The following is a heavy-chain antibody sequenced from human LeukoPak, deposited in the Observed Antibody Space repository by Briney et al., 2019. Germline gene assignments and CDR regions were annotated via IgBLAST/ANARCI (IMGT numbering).Heavy chain of an antibody. J-gene: IGHJ4*02. CDR1: GYTFTSYG. CDR3: ARDFDGWLESTRRFDY. D-gene: IGHD3-9*01. Sequence: ASVKVSCKASGYTFTSYGISWVRQAPGQGLEWMGWISAHNGNTNYAQKIQGRVIMTTDTSTSTAYMELRSLRSDDTAVYYCARDFDGWLESTRRFDYWGQGTLVTVSS. V-gene: IGHV1-18*01. CDR2: ISAHNGNT.